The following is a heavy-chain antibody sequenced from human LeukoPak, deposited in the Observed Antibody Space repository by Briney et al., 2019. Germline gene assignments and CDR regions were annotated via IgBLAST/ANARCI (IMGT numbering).Heavy chain of an antibody. CDR1: GGSISSYY. D-gene: IGHD2-2*02. V-gene: IGHV4-4*09. CDR3: ARLQGYCSSTSCYTSWFDP. J-gene: IGHJ5*02. CDR2: IYTSGSI. Sequence: SETLSLTCTVSGGSISSYYWSWIRQPPGKGLEWIGYIYTSGSINYNPSHKSRVTISVDTSKNQFSLKLSSVTAADTAVYYCARLQGYCSSTSCYTSWFDPWGQGTLVTVSS.